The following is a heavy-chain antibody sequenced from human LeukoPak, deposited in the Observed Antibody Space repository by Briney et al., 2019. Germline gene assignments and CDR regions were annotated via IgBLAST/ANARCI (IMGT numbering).Heavy chain of an antibody. V-gene: IGHV4-61*01. J-gene: IGHJ2*01. CDR1: GGSISSSSYY. CDR3: ARDPGPAVMTSYWYFDL. D-gene: IGHD2-2*01. Sequence: SETLSLTCTVSGGSISSSSYYWGWIRQPPGKGLEWIGYIYYSGSTNYNPSLKSRVTISVDTSKNQFSLKLSSVTAADTAVYYCARDPGPAVMTSYWYFDLWGRGTLVTVSS. CDR2: IYYSGST.